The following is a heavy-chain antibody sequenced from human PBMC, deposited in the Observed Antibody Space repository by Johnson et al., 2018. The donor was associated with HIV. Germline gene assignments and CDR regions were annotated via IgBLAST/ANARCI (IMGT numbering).Heavy chain of an antibody. Sequence: QVQLVESGGGVVQPGRSLRLSCAASEFTFSSYGMHWVRQAPGKGLEWVAVISYDGSNKYYADSVKGRFTISRDNSKNTLYLQMNSLRAEDTAVYYCATPQEGYSAFDIWGQGTMVTVSS. V-gene: IGHV3-30*03. J-gene: IGHJ3*02. CDR2: ISYDGSNK. CDR3: ATPQEGYSAFDI. D-gene: IGHD2-15*01. CDR1: EFTFSSYG.